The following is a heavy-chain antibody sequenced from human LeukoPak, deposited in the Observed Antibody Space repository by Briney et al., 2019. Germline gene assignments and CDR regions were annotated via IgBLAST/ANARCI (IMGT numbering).Heavy chain of an antibody. Sequence: SQTLSLTCAISGDSVSSNSAAWNWNRQSPSRGLEWLGRTYYRSKWYNDYAESMKSRITINPDTSKNHFSLQLKSVTPEDTAVYYCTKESEVGTKYSWFDPWGQGTLVTVSS. D-gene: IGHD1-26*01. J-gene: IGHJ5*02. CDR2: TYYRSKWYN. CDR1: GDSVSSNSAA. V-gene: IGHV6-1*01. CDR3: TKESEVGTKYSWFDP.